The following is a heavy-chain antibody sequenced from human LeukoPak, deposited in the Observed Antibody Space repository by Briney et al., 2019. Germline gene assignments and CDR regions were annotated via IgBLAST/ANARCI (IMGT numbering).Heavy chain of an antibody. D-gene: IGHD5-24*01. Sequence: GGSLRLSCAASGFTFSDFWMHWARQAPGKGLVWVSRINSGGTVTNYADSVKGRLTISRDNAKNTLYLQMNSLRAEDTAVYYCAREGDGYNNYFDYWGQGTLVTVSS. CDR2: INSGGTVT. J-gene: IGHJ4*02. CDR1: GFTFSDFW. CDR3: AREGDGYNNYFDY. V-gene: IGHV3-74*01.